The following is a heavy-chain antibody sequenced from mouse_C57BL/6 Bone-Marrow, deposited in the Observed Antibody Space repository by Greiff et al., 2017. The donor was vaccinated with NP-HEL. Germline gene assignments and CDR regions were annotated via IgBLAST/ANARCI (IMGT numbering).Heavy chain of an antibody. D-gene: IGHD1-1*01. CDR3: ARHDGSSYAWFAY. J-gene: IGHJ3*01. CDR2: IYPRSGNT. V-gene: IGHV1-81*01. CDR1: GYTFTSYG. Sequence: QVQLQQSGAELARPGASVKLSCKASGYTFTSYGISWVKQRTGQGLEWIGEIYPRSGNTYYNEKFKGKATLTADKSASTAYMELRSLTSEDSAVYFCARHDGSSYAWFAYWGQGTLVTVSA.